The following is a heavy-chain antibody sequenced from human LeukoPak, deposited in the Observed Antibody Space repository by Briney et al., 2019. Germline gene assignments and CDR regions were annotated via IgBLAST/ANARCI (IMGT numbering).Heavy chain of an antibody. CDR3: ARGAGTPSSTSYNWFDP. J-gene: IGHJ5*02. D-gene: IGHD2-2*01. CDR2: INPNSGGT. Sequence: ASVKVSCKASGYTFTDYYIHWLPQAPGQGLEWMGWINPNSGGTNYAQKFQGRVTMTRDTSITTAYMDLSSLISDDTAVYYCARGAGTPSSTSYNWFDPWGQGTLVTVSS. CDR1: GYTFTDYY. V-gene: IGHV1-2*02.